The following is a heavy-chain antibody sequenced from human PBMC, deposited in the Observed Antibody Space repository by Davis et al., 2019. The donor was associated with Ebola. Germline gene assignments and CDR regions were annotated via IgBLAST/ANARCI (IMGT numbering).Heavy chain of an antibody. V-gene: IGHV4-34*01. CDR2: INHSGST. J-gene: IGHJ4*02. CDR1: GGSFSGYY. D-gene: IGHD3-16*02. Sequence: MPSETLSLTCVVYGGSFSGYYWSWIRQPPGKGLEWIGEINHSGSTNYNPSLKSRVTISVDTSKNQFSLKLSSVTAADTAVYYCARGDLGELSFGFDYWGQGTLVTVSS. CDR3: ARGDLGELSFGFDY.